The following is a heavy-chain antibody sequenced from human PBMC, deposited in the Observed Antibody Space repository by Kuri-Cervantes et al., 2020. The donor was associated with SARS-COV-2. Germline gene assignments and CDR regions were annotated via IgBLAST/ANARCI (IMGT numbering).Heavy chain of an antibody. J-gene: IGHJ4*02. D-gene: IGHD3-22*01. CDR3: ARDFDSSDYDDY. CDR2: ISSNGGST. V-gene: IGHV3-64*01. CDR1: GFTFSSYA. Sequence: GESLKISCEASGFTFSSYAMHWVRQAPGKGLEYVSAISSNGGSTYYVNSVKGRFTISRDNSKNTLYLQMNSLRAEDTAVYYCARDFDSSDYDDYWGQGTLVTVSS.